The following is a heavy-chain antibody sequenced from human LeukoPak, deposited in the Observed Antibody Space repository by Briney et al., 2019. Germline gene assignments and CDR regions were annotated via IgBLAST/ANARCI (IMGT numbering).Heavy chain of an antibody. D-gene: IGHD5-12*01. V-gene: IGHV3-21*01. CDR2: ISSSSSYI. J-gene: IGHJ4*02. CDR3: AKDRTAGYDGLVDY. Sequence: GGSLRLSCAASGFTFSSYSMNWVRQAPGKGLEWVSSISSSSSYIYYADSVKGRFTISRDNSKNTLYLQMNSLRAEDTAVYYCAKDRTAGYDGLVDYWGQGTLVTVSS. CDR1: GFTFSSYS.